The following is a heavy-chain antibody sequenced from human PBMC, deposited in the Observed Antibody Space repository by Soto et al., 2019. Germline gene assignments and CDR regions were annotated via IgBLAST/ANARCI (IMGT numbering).Heavy chain of an antibody. D-gene: IGHD2-15*01. CDR3: ARTGSPVGAPYYYYGMDV. J-gene: IGHJ6*02. CDR2: INPNSGGT. Sequence: ASVKGSCKASGYTFTGYYMHWVRQAPGKGLEWMGWINPNSGGTNYAQKFQGWVTMTRDTSISTAYVELSRLRSDDTAVYYCARTGSPVGAPYYYYGMDVWGQGTTVTVSS. CDR1: GYTFTGYY. V-gene: IGHV1-2*04.